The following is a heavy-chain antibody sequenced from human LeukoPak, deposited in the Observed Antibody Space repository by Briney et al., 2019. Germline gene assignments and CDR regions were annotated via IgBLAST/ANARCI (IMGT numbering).Heavy chain of an antibody. Sequence: ASVKVSCKASGYTFTSYGFTWVRQAPGQGIEWMGWIRAYNGNTNYAQKLQGRVTMTTDTSTSTAYMELRSLRSDDTAVYYCARSDSSGRYGGYYYYYMDVWGKGTTVTVSS. CDR1: GYTFTSYG. D-gene: IGHD6-19*01. J-gene: IGHJ6*03. V-gene: IGHV1-18*01. CDR2: IRAYNGNT. CDR3: ARSDSSGRYGGYYYYYMDV.